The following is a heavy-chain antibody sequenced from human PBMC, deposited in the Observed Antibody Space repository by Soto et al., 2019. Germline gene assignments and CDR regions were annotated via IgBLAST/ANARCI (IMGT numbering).Heavy chain of an antibody. D-gene: IGHD3-3*01. V-gene: IGHV3-48*02. CDR3: ARAFGHGYYSDY. CDR2: ITDSSDTV. CDR1: GFSFSNYN. Sequence: GGSLRLSCVASGFSFSNYNMNWVRQAPGKGLEWVSYITDSSDTVHYADSVRGRFTISRDNAESSLYLQMNSLRDEDTAVYFCARAFGHGYYSDYWGRGTLVTVSS. J-gene: IGHJ4*02.